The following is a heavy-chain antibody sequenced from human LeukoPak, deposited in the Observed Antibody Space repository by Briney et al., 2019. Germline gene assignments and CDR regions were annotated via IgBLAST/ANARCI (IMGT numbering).Heavy chain of an antibody. D-gene: IGHD3-16*02. Sequence: PSETLSLTCAVYGGSFSGYYWSWIRQPPGKGLEWIGEINHSGSTNYNPSLKSRVTISVDTSKNQFSLKLSSVTAADTAVYYCAGLRYMITFGGVIVGNYFDYWGQGTLVTVSS. V-gene: IGHV4-34*01. CDR2: INHSGST. CDR1: GGSFSGYY. CDR3: AGLRYMITFGGVIVGNYFDY. J-gene: IGHJ4*02.